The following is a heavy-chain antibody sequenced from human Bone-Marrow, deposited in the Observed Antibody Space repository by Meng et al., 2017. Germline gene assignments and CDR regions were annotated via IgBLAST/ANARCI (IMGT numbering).Heavy chain of an antibody. CDR2: INSDGSST. CDR1: GFTFSSYW. Sequence: VQLVESGGGVVQPGRSLRLSCAASGFTFSSYWMHWVRHAPGKGLVWVSRINSDGSSTSYADSVKGRFTISRDNAKNTLYLQMNSLRAEDTAVYYCARASIAVAGVDYWGQGTLVTVSS. CDR3: ARASIAVAGVDY. J-gene: IGHJ4*02. V-gene: IGHV3-74*02. D-gene: IGHD6-19*01.